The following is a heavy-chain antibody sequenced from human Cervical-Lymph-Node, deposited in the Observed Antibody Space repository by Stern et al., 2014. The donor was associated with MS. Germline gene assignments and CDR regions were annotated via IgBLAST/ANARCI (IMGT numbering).Heavy chain of an antibody. CDR1: GFSVSRDH. CDR2: FYSNSKI. Sequence: EVQLVESGGGLIQPGGSLRLSCAASGFSVSRDHMSWVRQAPGEGLQWVAVFYSNSKIDYADSVKGRFTISRDDSQNTVSLQMKDLRAEDTAVYYCVREQSEPGCSGDGCRHRFAGLWGQGTLVTVSS. J-gene: IGHJ4*02. CDR3: VREQSEPGCSGDGCRHRFAGL. V-gene: IGHV3-53*01. D-gene: IGHD2-15*01.